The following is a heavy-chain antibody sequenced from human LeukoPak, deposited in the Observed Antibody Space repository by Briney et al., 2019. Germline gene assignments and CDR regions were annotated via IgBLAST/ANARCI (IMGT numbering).Heavy chain of an antibody. CDR2: ISSSGSTI. D-gene: IGHD2-2*01. V-gene: IGHV3-11*01. CDR1: GFTFSDYY. CDR3: ARDQRYCSSTSCFHFDY. Sequence: PGGSLRLSCAASGFTFSDYYMSWIRQAPGKGLEWVSYISSSGSTIYYADSVKGRFTISRDNAKNSLYLQMNSLRAEDTAVYYCARDQRYCSSTSCFHFDYWGQGTLVTVSS. J-gene: IGHJ4*02.